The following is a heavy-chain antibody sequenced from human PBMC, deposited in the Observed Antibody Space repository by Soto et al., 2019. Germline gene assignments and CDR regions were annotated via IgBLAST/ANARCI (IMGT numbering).Heavy chain of an antibody. CDR1: GGTFSSYA. CDR2: IIPIFGTA. Sequence: QVQLVQSGAEVKKPGSSVKVSCKASGGTFSSYAISWVRQAPGQGLEWMGGIIPIFGTANYAQKFQGRVTITADESTSTAYMGLSILRSEDTAVDYCARDGSGYSYGLGYWGQGTLVTVSS. CDR3: ARDGSGYSYGLGY. V-gene: IGHV1-69*12. J-gene: IGHJ4*02. D-gene: IGHD5-18*01.